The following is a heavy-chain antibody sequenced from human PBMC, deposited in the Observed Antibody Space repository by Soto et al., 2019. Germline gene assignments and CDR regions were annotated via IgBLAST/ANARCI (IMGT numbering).Heavy chain of an antibody. V-gene: IGHV4-34*01. D-gene: IGHD4-17*01. CDR2: INHSGST. CDR3: ARDYGDYGRWFDP. Sequence: SETLSLTCAVSGGSFSGYYWSWIRQPPGKGLEWIGEINHSGSTNYNPSLKSRVTISVDTSKNQFSLKLSSVTAADTAVYYCARDYGDYGRWFDPWGQGTLVTVSS. CDR1: GGSFSGYY. J-gene: IGHJ5*02.